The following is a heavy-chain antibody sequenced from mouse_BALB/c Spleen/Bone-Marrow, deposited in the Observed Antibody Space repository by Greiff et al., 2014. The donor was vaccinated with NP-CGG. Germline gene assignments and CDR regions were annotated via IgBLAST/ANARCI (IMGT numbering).Heavy chain of an antibody. D-gene: IGHD2-14*01. CDR1: GYTFTSYW. Sequence: VQLQQSGAELAKPGASVKMSCKASGYTFTSYWMHWVKQRPGQGLEWIGYINPSTGYTEYNQKFKDKATLTADKSSSTAYMQLSSLTSEDSAVYYCARDYRYDGFAYLCQGTLVTVSA. J-gene: IGHJ3*01. CDR3: ARDYRYDGFAY. V-gene: IGHV1-7*01. CDR2: INPSTGYT.